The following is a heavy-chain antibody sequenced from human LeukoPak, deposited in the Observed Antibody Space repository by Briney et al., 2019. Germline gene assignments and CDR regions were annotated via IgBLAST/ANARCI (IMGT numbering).Heavy chain of an antibody. D-gene: IGHD5-18*01. Sequence: GESLKISCEVSGFRFTNYWIAWVRQMPGKGLEWMGIIYPDDSDPTYGPSFQGQVTISVDKSIKTAYLQWSSLKASDTAIYYCARSSRAGNSPAATFDYWGQGTLITVSS. J-gene: IGHJ4*02. CDR1: GFRFTNYW. CDR2: IYPDDSDP. CDR3: ARSSRAGNSPAATFDY. V-gene: IGHV5-51*01.